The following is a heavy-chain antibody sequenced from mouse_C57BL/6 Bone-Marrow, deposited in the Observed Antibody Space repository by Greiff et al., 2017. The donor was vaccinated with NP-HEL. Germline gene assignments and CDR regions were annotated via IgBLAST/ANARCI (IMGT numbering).Heavy chain of an antibody. J-gene: IGHJ2*01. CDR2: INPSNGGT. CDR3: ARDDYPHHYFDY. CDR1: GYTFTSYW. Sequence: QVQLQQPGTELVKPGASVKLSCKASGYTFTSYWMHWVKQRPGQGLEWIGNINPSNGGTNYNEKFKSKATLTVDKSSSTAYMQRSSLTSEDSAVYDCARDDYPHHYFDYWGQGTTLTVSS. D-gene: IGHD2-4*01. V-gene: IGHV1-53*01.